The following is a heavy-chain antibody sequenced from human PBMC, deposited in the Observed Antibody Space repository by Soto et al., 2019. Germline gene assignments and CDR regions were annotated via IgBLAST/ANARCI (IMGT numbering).Heavy chain of an antibody. CDR1: GGTFSSYA. J-gene: IGHJ6*02. CDR3: AISPGSGYSGYDKNYYYDYGMDV. Sequence: QVQLVQSGAEVKKPGSSVKVSCKASGGTFSSYAISWVRQAPGQGLEWMGGIIPIFGTANYAQKFQGRVTITADESTSTADMELSSLRSEDTAVYYCAISPGSGYSGYDKNYYYDYGMDVWGQGTTVTVSS. D-gene: IGHD5-12*01. V-gene: IGHV1-69*01. CDR2: IIPIFGTA.